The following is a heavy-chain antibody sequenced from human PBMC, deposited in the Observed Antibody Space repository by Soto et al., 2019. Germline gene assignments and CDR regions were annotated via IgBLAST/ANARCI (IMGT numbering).Heavy chain of an antibody. Sequence: PSETLSLTCAVYGGSFSGYYWSWIRQPPGKGLEWIGEINHSGSTNYNPSLKSRVTISVDTSKNQFSLKLSSVTAADTAVYYCARDRYDFWSGYYLDLYYYYGMDVWGQGTKVTVSS. J-gene: IGHJ6*02. CDR2: INHSGST. D-gene: IGHD3-3*01. CDR3: ARDRYDFWSGYYLDLYYYYGMDV. V-gene: IGHV4-34*01. CDR1: GGSFSGYY.